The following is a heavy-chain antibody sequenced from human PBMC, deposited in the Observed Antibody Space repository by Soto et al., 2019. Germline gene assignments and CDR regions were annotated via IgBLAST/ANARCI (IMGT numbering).Heavy chain of an antibody. CDR1: GDSISTTSYY. V-gene: IGHV4-39*01. CDR2: IYYSGST. J-gene: IGHJ6*02. CDR3: ARLELSVRVYGMEV. Sequence: QLQLQESGPGLVKPSETLSLTCTVSGDSISTTSYYWGWIRQPPGKGLEWIGSIYYSGSTYYNPSLKSRVTISAETSKNQFSLKLSSVTAADTAVYYGARLELSVRVYGMEVWGQGTTVTVSS. D-gene: IGHD1-7*01.